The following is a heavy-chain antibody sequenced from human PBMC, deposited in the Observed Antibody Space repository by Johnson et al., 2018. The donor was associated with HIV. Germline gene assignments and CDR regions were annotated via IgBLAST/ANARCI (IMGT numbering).Heavy chain of an antibody. D-gene: IGHD1-26*01. CDR1: GFTFIKYY. V-gene: IGHV3-33*07. CDR2: IWYDGSNK. CDR3: TTDVPGGPYYNAFDI. Sequence: VQLVESGGGLVQPGGSLRLSCAASGFTFIKYYMYWVRQAPGKGLEWVAVIWYDGSNKYYADSVKGRFTISRDNSKNTLYLQMNSLKTEDTALYYCTTDVPGGPYYNAFDIWGQGTMVTVSS. J-gene: IGHJ3*02.